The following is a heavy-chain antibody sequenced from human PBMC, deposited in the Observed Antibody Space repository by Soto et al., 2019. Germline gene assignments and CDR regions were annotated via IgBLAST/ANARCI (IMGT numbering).Heavy chain of an antibody. CDR3: TRLVEYYYDSSGYSYQRGLVA. J-gene: IGHJ3*01. Sequence: PGGSLRLSCAASGFTFSGSAMHWVRQASGKGLEWVGRIRSKANSYATAYAASVKGRFTISRDDSKNTAYLQMNSLKTEDTAVYYCTRLVEYYYDSSGYSYQRGLVAWRQGTMVTVSS. V-gene: IGHV3-73*01. CDR2: IRSKANSYAT. CDR1: GFTFSGSA. D-gene: IGHD3-22*01.